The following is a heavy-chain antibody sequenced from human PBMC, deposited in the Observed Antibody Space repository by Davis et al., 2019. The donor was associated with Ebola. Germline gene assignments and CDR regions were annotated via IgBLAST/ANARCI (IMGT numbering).Heavy chain of an antibody. D-gene: IGHD2-15*01. V-gene: IGHV4-34*01. Sequence: MPSEPLSPTCAVHGGSFRGYYWSWIRQPPGKGLEWIGYIYHSGRTYYNPSLKSRVTISVDRSKNQFSLKLSSVTAADTAVYYCAKCRSGGSCYYGMDVWGQGTTVTVSS. CDR1: GGSFRGYY. CDR2: IYHSGRT. CDR3: AKCRSGGSCYYGMDV. J-gene: IGHJ6*02.